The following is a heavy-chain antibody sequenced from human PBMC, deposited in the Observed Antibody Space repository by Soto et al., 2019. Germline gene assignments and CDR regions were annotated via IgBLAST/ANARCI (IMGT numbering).Heavy chain of an antibody. CDR1: GYTFTRYA. V-gene: IGHV1-3*01. CDR3: ARGLGIYYFDY. D-gene: IGHD1-26*01. CDR2: INAGNGNT. Sequence: GASVKLSCKASGYTFTRYAMHWVRQAPGQRLEWMGWINAGNGNTKYSQKFQGRVTITRDTSASTAYMELSSLRSEDTAVYYCARGLGIYYFDYWGQGTLVTVSS. J-gene: IGHJ4*02.